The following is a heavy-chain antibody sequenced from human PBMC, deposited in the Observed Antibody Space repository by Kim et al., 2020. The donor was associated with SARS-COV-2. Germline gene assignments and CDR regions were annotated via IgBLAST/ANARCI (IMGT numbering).Heavy chain of an antibody. Sequence: GGSLRLSCAASGFTFRSYALSWVRQAPGKGLEWVSGISGSGGDTYYADSVQGRFTISRDNSKNALNLEMNSLRAEDTALYYCAKVTTITAPFYDYWGLGT. CDR3: AKVTTITAPFYDY. D-gene: IGHD4-4*01. J-gene: IGHJ4*02. CDR1: GFTFRSYA. CDR2: ISGSGGDT. V-gene: IGHV3-23*01.